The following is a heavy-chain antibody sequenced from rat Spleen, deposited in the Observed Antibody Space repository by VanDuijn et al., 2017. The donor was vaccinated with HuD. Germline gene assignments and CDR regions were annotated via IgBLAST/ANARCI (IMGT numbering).Heavy chain of an antibody. CDR2: ITNTGGGT. Sequence: EVQLVESGGGLVQPGRSLKLSCAASGFSFRDYDMAWVRQAQTKGLEWVASITNTGGGTYSPDSVKGRFTISRENAKSTLYLQMDSLRSEDTASYYCARQWYYFDYWGQGVMVTVSS. CDR1: GFSFRDYD. CDR3: ARQWYYFDY. J-gene: IGHJ2*01. D-gene: IGHD1-12*02. V-gene: IGHV5S23*01.